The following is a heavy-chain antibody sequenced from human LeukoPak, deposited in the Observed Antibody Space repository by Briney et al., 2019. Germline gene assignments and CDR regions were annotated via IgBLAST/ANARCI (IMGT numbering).Heavy chain of an antibody. CDR2: ISYDGSNI. CDR3: AKGPPDSSSWYKRTEG. CDR1: GFTFSTYG. D-gene: IGHD6-13*01. J-gene: IGHJ4*02. V-gene: IGHV3-30*18. Sequence: GGSLRLSCVASGFTFSTYGIHWVRQAPGTGLEWVAVISYDGSNIHYADSVKGRFTISRDNSKNTLYLQMNSLRAEDTAVYYCAKGPPDSSSWYKRTEGWGQGTLVTVSS.